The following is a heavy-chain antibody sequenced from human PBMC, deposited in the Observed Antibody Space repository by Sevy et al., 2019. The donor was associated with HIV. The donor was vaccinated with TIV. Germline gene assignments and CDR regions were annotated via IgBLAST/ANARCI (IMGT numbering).Heavy chain of an antibody. CDR1: GFTFSTYA. CDR3: AREGDQQPFDY. CDR2: TSGRGGMT. Sequence: GGSLRLSCAASGFTFSTYAMNWVRQAPGKGLEWVSATSGRGGMTYYADSVKGRFTISRDNSKNTLYPQMNSLRAEDTAVYYCAREGDQQPFDYWGQGTLVTVSS. V-gene: IGHV3-23*01. D-gene: IGHD6-13*01. J-gene: IGHJ4*02.